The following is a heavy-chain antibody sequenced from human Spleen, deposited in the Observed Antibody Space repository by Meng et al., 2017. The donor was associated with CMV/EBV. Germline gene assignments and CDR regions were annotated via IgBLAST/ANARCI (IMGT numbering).Heavy chain of an antibody. CDR1: GGSISSSSYY. D-gene: IGHD3-16*01. CDR2: IYYSGST. Sequence: SETLSLTCTVSGGSISSSSYYWGWIRQPPGRGLEWIGSIYYSGSTYYNPSLKSRVTISVDTSKNQFSLKLSSVTAADTAVYYCGGGFWGFDPWGQGTLVTVSS. J-gene: IGHJ5*02. CDR3: GGGFWGFDP. V-gene: IGHV4-39*01.